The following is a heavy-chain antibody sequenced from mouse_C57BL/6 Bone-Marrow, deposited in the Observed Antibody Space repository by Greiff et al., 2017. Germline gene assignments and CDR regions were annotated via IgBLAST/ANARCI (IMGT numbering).Heavy chain of an antibody. V-gene: IGHV14-4*01. D-gene: IGHD3-1*01. J-gene: IGHJ2*01. CDR3: SSCEGNYLDF. CDR2: IDPEIGDT. Sequence: EVQLVESGAELVRPGAPVKLSCPASGFNIKDVYIHWVKQRPEQGLEWIGWIDPEIGDTEYASKFQGEAPITADTSSNTAYLQLSSLTSEDTAVYYGSSCEGNYLDFWGQGTPLTVAS. CDR1: GFNIKDVY.